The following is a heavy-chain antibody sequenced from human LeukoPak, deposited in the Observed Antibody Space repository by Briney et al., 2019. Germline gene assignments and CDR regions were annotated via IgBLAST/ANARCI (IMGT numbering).Heavy chain of an antibody. Sequence: GGSLRLSCAASGFTFITYAMSWVRQAPGKGLEWVSAISGSGGSTDYADSVKGRFTISRDNSKNTLYLQMNSLREDDTAIYYCARDQGGSGYVGYWGQGTLVTVSS. CDR2: ISGSGGST. CDR1: GFTFITYA. D-gene: IGHD5-12*01. V-gene: IGHV3-23*01. CDR3: ARDQGGSGYVGY. J-gene: IGHJ4*02.